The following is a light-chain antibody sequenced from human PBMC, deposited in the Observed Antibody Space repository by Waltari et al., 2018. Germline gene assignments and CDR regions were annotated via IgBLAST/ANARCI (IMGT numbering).Light chain of an antibody. Sequence: DIQMTQSPSSLSASVGDRVTITCQASQGISNYLNWYQQKPGKAPKLLIYDASNLETGVPSSFSGSGSRTDFTFTISSLQPEDIATYYCQQYDNLPLTFGGGTKVEIK. J-gene: IGKJ4*01. CDR2: DAS. CDR3: QQYDNLPLT. V-gene: IGKV1-33*01. CDR1: QGISNY.